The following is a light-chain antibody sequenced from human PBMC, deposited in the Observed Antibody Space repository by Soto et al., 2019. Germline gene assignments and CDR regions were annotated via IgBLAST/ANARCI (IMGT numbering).Light chain of an antibody. CDR1: QSISSY. J-gene: IGKJ2*01. CDR2: AAS. V-gene: IGKV1-39*01. CDR3: QQSSRPPV. Sequence: DIQMTQSPSSLSASVGDRVTITCRASQSISSYLNWYQQKPGKAPKILIYAASSLQSGVPSRISGSGSGTDFTLTISSLEPEDFATYYCQQSSRPPVFGQGTKVVI.